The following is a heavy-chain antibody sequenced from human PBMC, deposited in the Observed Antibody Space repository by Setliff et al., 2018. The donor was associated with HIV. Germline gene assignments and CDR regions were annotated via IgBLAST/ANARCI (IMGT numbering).Heavy chain of an antibody. D-gene: IGHD6-6*01. CDR1: GFTFSDYP. CDR3: ARSLHTSSFLGLDY. J-gene: IGHJ4*01. V-gene: IGHV3-30*04. Sequence: PGESLKISCAASGFTFSDYPMHWVRQAPGKGLEWVAIVSSPGNDAYYADSVKGRFTVFRDNSRNTMSLQMNSLRPEDTAVYYCARSLHTSSFLGLDYWGQGTLVTVSS. CDR2: VSSPGNDA.